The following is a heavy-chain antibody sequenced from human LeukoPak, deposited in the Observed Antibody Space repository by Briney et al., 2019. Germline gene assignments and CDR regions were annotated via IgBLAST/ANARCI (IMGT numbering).Heavy chain of an antibody. CDR1: GGSISSYY. Sequence: SETLSLTCTVSGGSISSYYWSWIRQPPGKGLEWIGYIYYSGSTNYNPSLKSRVTISVDTSKNQFSLKLSSVTAADTAVYHCARQGLTGDVDYWGQGTLVTVSS. V-gene: IGHV4-59*08. CDR3: ARQGLTGDVDY. J-gene: IGHJ4*02. D-gene: IGHD7-27*01. CDR2: IYYSGST.